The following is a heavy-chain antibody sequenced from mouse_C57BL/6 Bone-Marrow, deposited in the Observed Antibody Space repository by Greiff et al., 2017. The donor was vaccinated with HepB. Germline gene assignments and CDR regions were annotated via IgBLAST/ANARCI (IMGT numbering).Heavy chain of an antibody. CDR1: GYSFTSYY. CDR2: IYPGSGNT. J-gene: IGHJ1*03. Sequence: QVQLQQSGPELVKPGASVKISCKASGYSFTSYYIHWVKQRPGQGLEWIGWIYPGSGNTKYNEKFKGKATLTADTSSSTAYMQLSSLTSEDSAVYYGGYYGWYFDVWGTGTTVTVSS. D-gene: IGHD1-1*01. V-gene: IGHV1-66*01. CDR3: GYYGWYFDV.